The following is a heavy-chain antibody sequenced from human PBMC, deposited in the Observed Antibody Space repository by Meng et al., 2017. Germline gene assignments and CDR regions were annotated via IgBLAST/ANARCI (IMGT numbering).Heavy chain of an antibody. V-gene: IGHV4-61*01. CDR3: ATHNLGYCTNGVYYNNDY. J-gene: IGHJ4*02. CDR2: IYYSGST. Sequence: QVQLKESGPGLVSPSETLSLTCTDSGGSVSSGSYYWSWIRQPRGKGLEWIGYIYYSGSTNYNPSLKSRVTISVDTSKNQFSLKLSSVTAADTAVYYCATHNLGYCTNGVYYNNDYWGQGTLVTVSS. D-gene: IGHD2-8*01. CDR1: GGSVSSGSYY.